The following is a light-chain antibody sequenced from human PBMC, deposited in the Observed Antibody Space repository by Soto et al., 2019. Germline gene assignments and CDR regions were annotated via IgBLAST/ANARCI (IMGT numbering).Light chain of an antibody. J-gene: IGKJ1*01. CDR3: QQRNSYPWT. V-gene: IGKV1-9*01. CDR1: QGISSY. Sequence: IQLTQSPSSLSSSVGDRVTITCRASQGISSYLAWYQQKPGKAPKLLIYAASTMPSGVPSRFSGSGSGTDFTLTISSLQPEDFATYYCQQRNSYPWTFGQGTKVEIK. CDR2: AAS.